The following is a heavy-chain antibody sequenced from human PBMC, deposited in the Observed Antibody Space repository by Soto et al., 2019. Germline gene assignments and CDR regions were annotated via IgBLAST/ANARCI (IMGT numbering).Heavy chain of an antibody. J-gene: IGHJ3*02. V-gene: IGHV3-23*01. CDR2: ISAGGSDT. CDR3: AKESYYDSSDYNAFDI. D-gene: IGHD3-22*01. Sequence: GGSLRLSCVASGFVFSDYAMSWVRQAPGKGLEWVSAISAGGSDTYYADSVKGRFTISRDSSKNMLYLQMNSLRAEDTAIYYCAKESYYDSSDYNAFDIWGQGTMVTVSS. CDR1: GFVFSDYA.